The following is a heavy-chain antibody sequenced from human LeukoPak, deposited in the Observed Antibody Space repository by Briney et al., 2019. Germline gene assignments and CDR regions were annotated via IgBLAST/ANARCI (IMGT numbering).Heavy chain of an antibody. CDR3: ASAGPAKYSSSSRVDY. CDR2: IKQDGSEK. D-gene: IGHD6-6*01. V-gene: IGHV3-7*01. CDR1: GFTFSSYA. J-gene: IGHJ4*02. Sequence: PGGSLRLSCAASGFTFSSYAMSWVRQAPGKGLEWVANIKQDGSEKYYVDSVKGRFTISRDNAKNSLYLQMNSLRAEDTAVYYCASAGPAKYSSSSRVDYWGQGTLVTVSS.